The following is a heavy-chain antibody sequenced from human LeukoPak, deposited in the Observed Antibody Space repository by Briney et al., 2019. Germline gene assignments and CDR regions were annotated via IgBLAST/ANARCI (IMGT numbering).Heavy chain of an antibody. Sequence: GESLKISCKASGYSFTNHWITWVRQMPGTGLEWMGRVDPSDSYTNYSPSFQGHVTISTDKSISTAYLQWSSLKASDTAMYYCARLEGLSDDYWGLGTLVIVSS. CDR1: GYSFTNHW. CDR2: VDPSDSYT. D-gene: IGHD1-1*01. V-gene: IGHV5-10-1*01. CDR3: ARLEGLSDDY. J-gene: IGHJ4*02.